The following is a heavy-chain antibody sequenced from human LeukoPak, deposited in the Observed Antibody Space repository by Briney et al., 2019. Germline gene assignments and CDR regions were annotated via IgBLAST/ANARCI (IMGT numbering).Heavy chain of an antibody. V-gene: IGHV3-30-3*01. CDR3: ASQPPWWYLT. Sequence: PGGSLRLSCAASGFTFSSYAMHWVRQAPGKGLEWVAVISYDGSNKYYADSVKGRFTISRDNSKNTLYLQMNSLRAEDTAVYYCASQPPWWYLTWGQGTLVTVSS. D-gene: IGHD2-15*01. CDR2: ISYDGSNK. CDR1: GFTFSSYA. J-gene: IGHJ5*02.